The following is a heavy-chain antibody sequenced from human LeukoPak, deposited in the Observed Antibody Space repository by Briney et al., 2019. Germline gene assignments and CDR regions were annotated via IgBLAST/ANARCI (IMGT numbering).Heavy chain of an antibody. V-gene: IGHV4-31*03. CDR3: ARAAAGYCSSTSCYATNWFDP. J-gene: IGHJ5*02. CDR2: IYYSGST. CDR1: GGSISSSSYY. Sequence: SETLSLTCTVSGGSISSSSYYWGWIRQPPGKGLEWIGYIYYSGSTYYNPSLKSRVTISVDTSKNQFSLKLSSVTAADTAVYYCARAAAGYCSSTSCYATNWFDPWGQGTLVTVSS. D-gene: IGHD2-2*01.